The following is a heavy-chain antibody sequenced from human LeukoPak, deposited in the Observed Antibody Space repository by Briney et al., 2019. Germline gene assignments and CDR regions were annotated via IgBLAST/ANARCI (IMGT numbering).Heavy chain of an antibody. Sequence: SETLSLTCTVSGGSISSYYWSWIRQPPGKGLEWIGEINHSGSTNYNPSLKSRVTISVDTSKNQFSLKLSSVTAADTAVYYCARGGQLWLRFWAVRPFTQIFDIWGQGTMVTVSS. J-gene: IGHJ3*02. D-gene: IGHD5-18*01. CDR2: INHSGST. V-gene: IGHV4-34*01. CDR3: ARGGQLWLRFWAVRPFTQIFDI. CDR1: GGSISSYY.